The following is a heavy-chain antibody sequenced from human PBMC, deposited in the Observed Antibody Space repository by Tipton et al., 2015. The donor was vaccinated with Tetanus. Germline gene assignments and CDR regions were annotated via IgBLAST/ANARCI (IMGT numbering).Heavy chain of an antibody. V-gene: IGHV3-33*01. CDR3: ARGTSRIVYYFDY. CDR1: GFTFSSYG. CDR2: IWYDGSNK. J-gene: IGHJ4*02. D-gene: IGHD2-21*01. Sequence: LRLSCAASGFTFSSYGMHWVRQAPGKGLEWVAVIWYDGSNKYYADSVKGRFTISRDNSKNTLYLQMNSLRAEDTAVYYCARGTSRIVYYFDYWGQGTLVTVSS.